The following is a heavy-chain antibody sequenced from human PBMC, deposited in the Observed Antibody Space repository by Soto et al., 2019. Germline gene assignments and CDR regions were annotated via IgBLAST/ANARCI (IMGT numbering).Heavy chain of an antibody. V-gene: IGHV3-48*01. CDR3: AGEAAAFGY. CDR2: ISSGATTI. CDR1: GFAFSGYS. Sequence: EVQLVQSGGGLVQPGGSLRLSCAASGFAFSGYSMNWVRQAPGKGLEWIAYISSGATTINYADSVRGRFTISSGNGKRFPYLQMGSMGAQDMAGYYCAGEAAAFGYWGRGPLVAVSS. D-gene: IGHD2-15*01. J-gene: IGHJ4*02.